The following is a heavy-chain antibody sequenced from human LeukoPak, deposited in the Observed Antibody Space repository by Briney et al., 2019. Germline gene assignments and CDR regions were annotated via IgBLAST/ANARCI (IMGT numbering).Heavy chain of an antibody. Sequence: SETLSLTCTVSGGSISSYYWSWIRQPARKGLEWIGRIYTSGSTNHNPSLKSRVTMSVDTSKNQFSLKLSSVTAADTAVYYCARWRAYGSGSYYDYWGQGTLVTVSS. J-gene: IGHJ4*02. CDR2: IYTSGST. CDR3: ARWRAYGSGSYYDY. CDR1: GGSISSYY. V-gene: IGHV4-4*07. D-gene: IGHD3-10*01.